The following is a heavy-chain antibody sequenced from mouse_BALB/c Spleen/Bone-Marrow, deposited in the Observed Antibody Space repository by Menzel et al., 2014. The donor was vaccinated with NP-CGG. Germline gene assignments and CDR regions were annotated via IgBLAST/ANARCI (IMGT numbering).Heavy chain of an antibody. V-gene: IGHV2-9*02. CDR3: ARDRDYGNCGWFAY. Sequence: VKLQESGPGLVAPSQSLSITCTVSGFSLTSYGVHWVRQPPGKGLEWLGVIWAGGRTNYNSALMSRLSSSKDNSKSQVFLKMNNLQTDDTAMYYCARDRDYGNCGWFAYWGQETLVTVSA. D-gene: IGHD2-1*01. CDR1: GFSLTSYG. J-gene: IGHJ3*01. CDR2: IWAGGRT.